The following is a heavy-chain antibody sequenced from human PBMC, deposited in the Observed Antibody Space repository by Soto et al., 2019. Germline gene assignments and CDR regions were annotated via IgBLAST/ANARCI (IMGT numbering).Heavy chain of an antibody. CDR1: GFTFSSYS. V-gene: IGHV3-30*03. D-gene: IGHD3-22*01. CDR2: ISLDGSNK. CDR3: ARVSIEGVITAYYFDY. Sequence: PGGSLRLSCAASGFTFSSYSMVWVRQAPGKGLEWVAVISLDGSNKYYADSVKGRFTISRDNSKNTLHLQMNSLRAEDTALYYCARVSIEGVITAYYFDYWGQGTLVTVSS. J-gene: IGHJ4*02.